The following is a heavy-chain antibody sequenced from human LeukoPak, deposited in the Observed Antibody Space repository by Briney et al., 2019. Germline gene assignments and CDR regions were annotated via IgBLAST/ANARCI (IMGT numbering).Heavy chain of an antibody. CDR3: ASHASAYCGGDCSLDY. V-gene: IGHV3-21*01. CDR2: ISGSSSYI. CDR1: GFTFSNYG. D-gene: IGHD2-21*02. Sequence: PGGSLRLSCAASGFTFSNYGMHWVRQAPGKGLEWVSSISGSSSYIYYADSVKGRFTISRDNAKNSLFLQMNSLRAEDTAIYYCASHASAYCGGDCSLDYWGQGTLVTVSS. J-gene: IGHJ4*02.